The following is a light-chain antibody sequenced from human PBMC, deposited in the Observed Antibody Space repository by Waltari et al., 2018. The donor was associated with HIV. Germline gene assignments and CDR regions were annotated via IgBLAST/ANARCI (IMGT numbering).Light chain of an antibody. Sequence: QSVLTQPPSASGTPGQRVTISCSGSSSNIGSNTVNWYQQLPGTAPKLLIYSNNQRPSGVPDRFSGSKPGTSASLAISGLQSEDEADYYCAAWDDSLKVVFGGGTKLTVL. CDR1: SSNIGSNT. V-gene: IGLV1-44*01. J-gene: IGLJ2*01. CDR3: AAWDDSLKVV. CDR2: SNN.